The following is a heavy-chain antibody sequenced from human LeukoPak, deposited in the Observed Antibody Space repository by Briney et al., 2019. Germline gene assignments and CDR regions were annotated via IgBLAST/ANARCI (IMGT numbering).Heavy chain of an antibody. Sequence: KPSETLSLTCAVYGGPFRGFFWSWIRQAPGKGLEWIGEISHSGSSNYNPSLKSRVTISVDTSKNQFSLKLSSVTAADTAVYYCARGRYCSSTSCYQYYYYYMDVWGKGTTVTVSS. CDR2: ISHSGSS. J-gene: IGHJ6*03. CDR3: ARGRYCSSTSCYQYYYYYMDV. V-gene: IGHV4-34*01. D-gene: IGHD2-2*01. CDR1: GGPFRGFF.